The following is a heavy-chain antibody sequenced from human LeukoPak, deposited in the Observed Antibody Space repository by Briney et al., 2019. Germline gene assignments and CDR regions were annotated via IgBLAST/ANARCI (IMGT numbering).Heavy chain of an antibody. CDR1: GGSISSYY. CDR3: ARFPRYSGSYLFDY. V-gene: IGHV4-59*01. Sequence: SETLSLTCTVSGGSISSYYWSWIRQPPGKGLEWIGYIYYSGSTNYNPSLKSRVTISVDTSKNQFSLKLGSVTAADTAVYYCARFPRYSGSYLFDYWGQGTLVTVSS. D-gene: IGHD1-26*01. J-gene: IGHJ4*02. CDR2: IYYSGST.